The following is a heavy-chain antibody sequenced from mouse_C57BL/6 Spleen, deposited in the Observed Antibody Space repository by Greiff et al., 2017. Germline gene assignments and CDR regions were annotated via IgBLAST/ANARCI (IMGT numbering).Heavy chain of an antibody. Sequence: LQQPGAELVRPGSSVKLSCKASGYTFTSYWMHWVKQRPIQGLEWIGNIDTSDSETHDKQKFKDKATLTVDKSSSTAYMQLISLTSEDSAVSSCSRCESYDGYHYFDYWGQGTTLTVSS. D-gene: IGHD2-3*01. J-gene: IGHJ2*01. CDR2: IDTSDSET. CDR3: SRCESYDGYHYFDY. CDR1: GYTFTSYW. V-gene: IGHV1-52*01.